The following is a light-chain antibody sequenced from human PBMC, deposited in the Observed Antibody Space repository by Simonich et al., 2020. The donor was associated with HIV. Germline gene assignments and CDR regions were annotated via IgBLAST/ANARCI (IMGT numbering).Light chain of an antibody. Sequence: DIVMTQSPDSLAVSLGERATINCKSSQSVLYSSNNKNYLAWYQQKPGQPPKLLIYSASTRGSGVPDRFSGSGSGTDFTLTISRLQAEDVAVYYCQQYYSTPFTFGPGTKVDIK. J-gene: IGKJ3*01. CDR1: QSVLYSSNNKNY. V-gene: IGKV4-1*01. CDR3: QQYYSTPFT. CDR2: SAS.